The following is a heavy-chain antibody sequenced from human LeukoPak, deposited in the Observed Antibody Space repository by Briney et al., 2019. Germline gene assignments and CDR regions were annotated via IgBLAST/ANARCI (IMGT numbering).Heavy chain of an antibody. J-gene: IGHJ4*02. CDR2: LFHSGST. Sequence: SETLSLTCSVSGASISSYYWSWIRQPPGKGLGWIGYLFHSGSTNYNPSLKSRVTISVDTSKNQFSLKLNSVTAAGTAVYYCARAGASYSFDYWGQGTLVTVSS. CDR3: ARAGASYSFDY. D-gene: IGHD2-21*01. CDR1: GASISSYY. V-gene: IGHV4-59*01.